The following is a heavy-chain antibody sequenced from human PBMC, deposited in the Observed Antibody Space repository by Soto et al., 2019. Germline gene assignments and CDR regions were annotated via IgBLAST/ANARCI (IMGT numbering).Heavy chain of an antibody. V-gene: IGHV3-33*01. J-gene: IGHJ6*02. CDR3: ARDGRLLGSSTSIYYYYAMDV. Sequence: PGGSLRLCCAASGFTFSSYGMHWVRQAPGKGLEWVAVIWYDGSNKYYADSVKGRFTISRDNSKNTLYLQLNSLRAEDTAVYYCARDGRLLGSSTSIYYYYAMDVWGQGTTVTVSS. D-gene: IGHD2-2*01. CDR2: IWYDGSNK. CDR1: GFTFSSYG.